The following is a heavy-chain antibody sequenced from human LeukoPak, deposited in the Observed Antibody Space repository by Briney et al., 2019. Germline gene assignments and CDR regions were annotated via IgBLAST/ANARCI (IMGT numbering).Heavy chain of an antibody. CDR3: AGGTGSLYFDY. V-gene: IGHV4-38-2*02. J-gene: IGHJ4*02. CDR1: GYSISTGYY. Sequence: SETLSLTCTVSGYSISTGYYWGWIRQPPGKGLEWIGSIYHSGTTSYNPSLKSRVTMSVDTSKSQFSLKMSSVTAADTAVYYCAGGTGSLYFDYWGQGTLVSVSS. CDR2: IYHSGTT.